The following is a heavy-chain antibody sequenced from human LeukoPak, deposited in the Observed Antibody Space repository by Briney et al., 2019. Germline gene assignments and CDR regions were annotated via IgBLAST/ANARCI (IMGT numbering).Heavy chain of an antibody. CDR1: GFTFSSYG. CDR2: IRYDGSNK. J-gene: IGHJ4*02. CDR3: EHVGFYYDSSGYYD. V-gene: IGHV3-30*02. Sequence: PGGSLRLSCAASGFTFSSYGMHWVRQAPGKGLEWVAFIRYDGSNKYYADSVKGRFTISRDNSKNTLYLQMNSLRAEDTAVYYCEHVGFYYDSSGYYDWGQGTLVTVSS. D-gene: IGHD3-22*01.